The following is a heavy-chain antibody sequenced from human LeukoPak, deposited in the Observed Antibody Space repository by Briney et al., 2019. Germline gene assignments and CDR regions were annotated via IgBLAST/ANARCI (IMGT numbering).Heavy chain of an antibody. Sequence: GGSLRLSCAASGXTVSSNSMTWVRQAPGKGLEWVSVIYSGGITHYADSVKGRFTISRDNTKNTLFLQMISLRAEDTAVYYCARDSTYYWYFDLWGRGTLVTVSS. CDR2: IYSGGIT. V-gene: IGHV3-66*01. CDR1: GXTVSSNS. J-gene: IGHJ2*01. CDR3: ARDSTYYWYFDL.